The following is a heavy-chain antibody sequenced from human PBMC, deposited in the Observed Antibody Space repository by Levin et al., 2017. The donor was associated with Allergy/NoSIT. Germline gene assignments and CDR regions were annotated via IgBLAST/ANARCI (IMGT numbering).Heavy chain of an antibody. J-gene: IGHJ4*02. V-gene: IGHV3-30*03. CDR1: GFTFRSYG. Sequence: GGSLRLSCAASGFTFRSYGMHWVRQAPGKGLEWVTSISYGGSSDYYADSVKGRFSISRDNSENTLYLQMSSLRPEDTAVYYCATDRCSGGACSPDYWGQGPLVTVSS. CDR3: ATDRCSGGACSPDY. D-gene: IGHD2-15*01. CDR2: ISYGGSSD.